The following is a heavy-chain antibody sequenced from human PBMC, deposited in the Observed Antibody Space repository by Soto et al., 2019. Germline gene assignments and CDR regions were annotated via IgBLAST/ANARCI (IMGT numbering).Heavy chain of an antibody. CDR1: GFTLDDSG. Sequence: XXSLRLSFAASGFTLDDSGMSWVRQAPGKGLEWVSGINWNGGSTGYADSVKGRFTISRDNAKNSLYLQMNSLRDEDTALFHCARGLGAVAVGSAFAIWGHGPMGTVS. J-gene: IGHJ3*02. V-gene: IGHV3-20*02. CDR2: INWNGGST. CDR3: ARGLGAVAVGSAFAI. D-gene: IGHD6-19*01.